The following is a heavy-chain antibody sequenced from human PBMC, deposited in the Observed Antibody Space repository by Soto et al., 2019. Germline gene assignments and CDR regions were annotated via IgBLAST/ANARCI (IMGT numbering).Heavy chain of an antibody. CDR1: GGSIISGGHC. J-gene: IGHJ5*02. CDR2: IYHSGST. V-gene: IGHV4-30-2*01. D-gene: IGHD2-15*01. Sequence: SETLSLTCAVSGGSIISGGHCWSWIRQPPGKGLEWIGYIYHSGSTYYNPSLKSRVTISVDRSKNQFSLRLISVTAADTALYYCARYIEQSGFDPWGQGTLVTVSS. CDR3: ARYIEQSGFDP.